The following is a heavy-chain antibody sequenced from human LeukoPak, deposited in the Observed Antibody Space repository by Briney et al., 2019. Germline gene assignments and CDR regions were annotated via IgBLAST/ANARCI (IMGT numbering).Heavy chain of an antibody. CDR1: GGSVSSGAYY. Sequence: PSETLSLTCTVSGGSVSSGAYYWSWIRQHPGKGLEWIGEINHSGSTNYNPSLKSRVTLSVDTSKNQFSLKLSSVTAADTAVYYCARGPKRIAARPLNYGMDVWGQGTTVTVSS. V-gene: IGHV4-61*08. CDR3: ARGPKRIAARPLNYGMDV. J-gene: IGHJ6*02. CDR2: INHSGST. D-gene: IGHD6-6*01.